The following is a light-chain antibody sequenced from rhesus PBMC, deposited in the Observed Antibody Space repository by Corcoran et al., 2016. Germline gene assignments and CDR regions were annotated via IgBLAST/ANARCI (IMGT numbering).Light chain of an antibody. J-gene: IGKJ3*01. CDR2: KES. Sequence: DIQMTQSPSSLSASVGDTVTITCRASQSISSWLAWYPQKPGKAPKHLIYKESTLQSGVPSRFSGSGSGTDFTLTISSLQSEDFATYYCQQYSSSPFTFGPGTKLDIK. CDR3: QQYSSSPFT. CDR1: QSISSW. V-gene: IGKV1-22*01.